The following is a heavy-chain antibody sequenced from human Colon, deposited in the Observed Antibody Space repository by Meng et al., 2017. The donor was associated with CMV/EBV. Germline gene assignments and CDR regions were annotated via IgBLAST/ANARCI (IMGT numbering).Heavy chain of an antibody. D-gene: IGHD7-27*01. CDR1: GDPMNSHSYY. Sequence: SETLSLTCSVSGDPMNSHSYYWAWIRQSPGKGLEWIGDFYYSGTTNYNPSLRSRVTISADRSTNHFSLELSTVTPADTAVYYCARGGGPLGRWFDPWGPGTLVTVSS. J-gene: IGHJ5*02. V-gene: IGHV4-61*03. CDR3: ARGGGPLGRWFDP. CDR2: FYYSGTT.